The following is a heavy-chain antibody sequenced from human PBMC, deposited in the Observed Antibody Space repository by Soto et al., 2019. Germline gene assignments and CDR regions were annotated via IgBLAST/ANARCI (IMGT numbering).Heavy chain of an antibody. CDR2: ISYDGSNK. CDR3: ARKPYNTWPFDY. J-gene: IGHJ4*02. D-gene: IGHD1-20*01. V-gene: IGHV3-30-3*01. CDR1: GFTFSSYA. Sequence: QVQLVESGGGVVQPGRSLRLSCAASGFTFSSYAMHWVRQAPGKGLEWVALISYDGSNKYYADSVKGRFTISRDNSKNTLYLQMDSLRVEDTAVYYCARKPYNTWPFDYWGQGTLVTVSS.